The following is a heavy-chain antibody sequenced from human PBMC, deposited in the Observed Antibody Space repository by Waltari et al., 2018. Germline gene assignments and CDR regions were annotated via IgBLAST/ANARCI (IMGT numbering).Heavy chain of an antibody. J-gene: IGHJ2*01. CDR1: GGSISSGSYY. Sequence: QVQLQESGPGLVKPSQPLSLTCTVSGGSISSGSYYWSWIRQPAGKGLEWIGRIYTSGSTNYNPSLKSRVTISVDTSKNQFSLKLSSVTAADTAVYYCARAGGIAVEFDLWGRGTLVTVSS. D-gene: IGHD6-19*01. CDR2: IYTSGST. CDR3: ARAGGIAVEFDL. V-gene: IGHV4-61*02.